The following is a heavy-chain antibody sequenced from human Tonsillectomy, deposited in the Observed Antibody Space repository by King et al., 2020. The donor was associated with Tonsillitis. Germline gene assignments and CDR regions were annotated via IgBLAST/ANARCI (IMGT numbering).Heavy chain of an antibody. D-gene: IGHD1-1*01. CDR1: GGTFTSYA. Sequence: QLVQSGAEMKKPGSSVKVSCKASGGTFTSYAFSWVRQAPGQGLEWMGGIIPIVGTTHYAQKFQDRVTITADESTSTAYMGLSSLRSEDTAVYYCARGAGTRYFDLWGRGTLVTVSS. CDR3: ARGAGTRYFDL. J-gene: IGHJ2*01. CDR2: IIPIVGTT. V-gene: IGHV1-69*01.